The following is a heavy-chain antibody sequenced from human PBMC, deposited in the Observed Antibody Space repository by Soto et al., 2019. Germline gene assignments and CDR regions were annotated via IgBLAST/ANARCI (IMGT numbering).Heavy chain of an antibody. CDR3: ARDETRYAFDI. CDR1: GGSISSGGYY. CDR2: IYYSGST. Sequence: QVQLQESGPGLVKPSQTLSLTCTVSGGSISSGGYYWSWIRQHPGKGLEWIGYIYYSGSTYYNPSLKSLVTLSVDTSKNQFSLKLSSVTAADTAVYYCARDETRYAFDIWGQGTMVTVSS. V-gene: IGHV4-31*01. D-gene: IGHD3-16*02. J-gene: IGHJ3*02.